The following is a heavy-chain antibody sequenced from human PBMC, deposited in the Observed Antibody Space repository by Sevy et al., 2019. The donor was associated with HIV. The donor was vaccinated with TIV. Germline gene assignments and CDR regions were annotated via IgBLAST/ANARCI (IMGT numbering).Heavy chain of an antibody. CDR2: IRNKAYDGTT. Sequence: GGSLRLSCKASGFTFGDYAMSWFRQAPGKGLEWVGFIRNKAYDGTTEYAASVKGRFTISRDDSKSIGYLQMNRLKTENTAVYYCTRDPTEGIGVARNWYDPWGQGTLVTVSS. V-gene: IGHV3-49*03. CDR3: TRDPTEGIGVARNWYDP. CDR1: GFTFGDYA. J-gene: IGHJ5*02. D-gene: IGHD6-19*01.